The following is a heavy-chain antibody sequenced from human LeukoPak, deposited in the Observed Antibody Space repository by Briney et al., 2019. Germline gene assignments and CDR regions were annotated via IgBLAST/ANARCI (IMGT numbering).Heavy chain of an antibody. CDR3: ARVGCSSTSCYNDYYYYMDV. D-gene: IGHD2-2*02. J-gene: IGHJ6*03. CDR2: IKSDGSST. Sequence: GGSLRLSSAASGFTFSSYWMHWVRQAPGKGLVWVSRIKSDGSSTIYADSVKGRFTISRDNAKNTLYLQMNSLRSEDTAVYYCARVGCSSTSCYNDYYYYMDVWGKGTTVTVSS. CDR1: GFTFSSYW. V-gene: IGHV3-74*01.